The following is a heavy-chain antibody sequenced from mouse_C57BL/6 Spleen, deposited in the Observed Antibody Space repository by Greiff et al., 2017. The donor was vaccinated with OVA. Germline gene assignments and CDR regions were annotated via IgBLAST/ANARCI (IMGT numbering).Heavy chain of an antibody. CDR1: GYTFTSYW. V-gene: IGHV1-55*01. J-gene: IGHJ3*01. Sequence: QVQLQQPGAELAKPGASVKMSCKASGYTFTSYWITWVKQRPGQGLEWIGDIYPGSGSTNYNEKFKSKATLTVDTSSSTAYMQLSSLASEDSAVYYCARSGGRWFADWGQGTLVTVSA. CDR3: ARSGGRWFAD. CDR2: IYPGSGST.